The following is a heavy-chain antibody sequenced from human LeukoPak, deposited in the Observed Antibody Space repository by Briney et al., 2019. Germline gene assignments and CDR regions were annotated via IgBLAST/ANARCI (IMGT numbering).Heavy chain of an antibody. CDR2: MSPNSGDT. CDR3: ARDSGDDSSSWYEVYY. D-gene: IGHD6-13*01. V-gene: IGHV1-8*01. CDR1: GYTFTSYD. Sequence: ASVKVSCKASGYTFTSYDFNWVRQATGQRPEWMGWMSPNSGDTGYAQKFQDRVTMTRNTSISTAYMELSSLRPDDTAVYYCARDSGDDSSSWYEVYYWGQGTLVTVSS. J-gene: IGHJ4*02.